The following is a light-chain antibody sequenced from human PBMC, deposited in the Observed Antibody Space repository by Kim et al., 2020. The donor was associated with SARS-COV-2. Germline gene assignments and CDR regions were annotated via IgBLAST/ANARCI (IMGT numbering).Light chain of an antibody. J-gene: IGLJ3*02. Sequence: VSPGQTASITCSGDKMGDKYACWYQQKPGQSPVLVIYHDSKRPSGIPERFSGSNSGNTATLTISGTQAMDEADYYCQAWDSSTAVFGGGTQLTVL. V-gene: IGLV3-1*01. CDR3: QAWDSSTAV. CDR1: KMGDKY. CDR2: HDS.